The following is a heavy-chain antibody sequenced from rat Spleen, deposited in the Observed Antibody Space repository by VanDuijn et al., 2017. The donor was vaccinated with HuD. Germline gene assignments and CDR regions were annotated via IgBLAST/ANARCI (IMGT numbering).Heavy chain of an antibody. J-gene: IGHJ2*01. CDR2: ISYDGGST. V-gene: IGHV5S13*01. Sequence: EVQLVESGGGLVQPGRSLKLSCAASGFTFSNYDMAWVRQAPTKGLEWVASISYDGGSTYYRDSVKGRFTISRDNAKNTQYLQMDSLRSEDTATYYCARRHYGYTDYFDYWGQGVMVTVSS. D-gene: IGHD1-9*01. CDR1: GFTFSNYD. CDR3: ARRHYGYTDYFDY.